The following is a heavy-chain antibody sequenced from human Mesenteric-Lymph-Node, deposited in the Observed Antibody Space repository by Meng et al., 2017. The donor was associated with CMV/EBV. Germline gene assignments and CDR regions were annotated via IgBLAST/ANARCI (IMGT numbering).Heavy chain of an antibody. Sequence: GESLKISCAVSGFTVSRNYMSWVRQAPGKGLEWVSIIYSGGTTYYADSVKGRFTISRDNSKNVLYLQMNSLRVEDTAVYYCARSGYCSGGRCFAYWGQGTLVTVSS. CDR1: GFTVSRNY. D-gene: IGHD2-15*01. V-gene: IGHV3-53*01. CDR2: IYSGGTT. J-gene: IGHJ4*02. CDR3: ARSGYCSGGRCFAY.